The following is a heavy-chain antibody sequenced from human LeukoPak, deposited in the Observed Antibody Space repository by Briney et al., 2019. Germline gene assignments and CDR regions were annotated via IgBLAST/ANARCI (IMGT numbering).Heavy chain of an antibody. D-gene: IGHD3-22*01. V-gene: IGHV3-23*01. CDR1: GFTLSSYA. Sequence: GGSLRLSCAASGFTLSSYAMSWVRQGPGKGLEWVSAISVSGNTYHADSVKGRFTISRDSSKNTLYLQMNSLRAGDAAVYYCAKDRSSGYYFFDYWGQGTLVTVSS. J-gene: IGHJ4*02. CDR3: AKDRSSGYYFFDY. CDR2: ISVSGNT.